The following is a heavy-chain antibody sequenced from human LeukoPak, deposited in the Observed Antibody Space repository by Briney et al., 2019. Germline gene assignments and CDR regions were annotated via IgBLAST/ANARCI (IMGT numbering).Heavy chain of an antibody. CDR3: ARGDNTVFDY. CDR2: IYHSGST. D-gene: IGHD4-17*01. CDR1: GGSISSGGYS. J-gene: IGHJ4*02. V-gene: IGHV4-30-2*01. Sequence: PSQTLSLTRAVSGGSISSGGYSWSWIRQPPGKGLEWIGYIYHSGSTYYNPSLKSRVTISVDRSKNQFSLKLSSVNAADTAVYYCARGDNTVFDYWGQGTLVTVSS.